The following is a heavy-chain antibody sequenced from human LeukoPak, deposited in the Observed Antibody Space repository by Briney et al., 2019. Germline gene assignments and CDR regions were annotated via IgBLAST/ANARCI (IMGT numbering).Heavy chain of an antibody. D-gene: IGHD6-19*01. CDR3: ARETVSGTFDY. CDR1: GFTFSEFY. CDR2: ISSSGDIE. V-gene: IGHV3-11*01. Sequence: ESGGSLRLSCAASGFTFSEFYMIWIRQAPGKGLEWVSDISSSGDIESYADSVKGRFTISRDNAKKSLHLQMNSLRAEDTAVYYCARETVSGTFDYWGQGALVTVSS. J-gene: IGHJ4*02.